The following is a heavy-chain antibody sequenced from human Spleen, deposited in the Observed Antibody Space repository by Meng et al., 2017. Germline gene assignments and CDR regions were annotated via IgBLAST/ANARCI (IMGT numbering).Heavy chain of an antibody. J-gene: IGHJ4*02. CDR3: VEGSGWYIY. V-gene: IGHV4-34*01. CDR2: INYSGIT. CDR1: GGSFSGYD. D-gene: IGHD6-19*01. Sequence: QLQPWGAGLLKPSETLSLPCAVYGGSFSGYDWSWVRQPPGEGLEWIGEINYSGITNYSPSLKSRVTISVDTSKNQFSMNLISVTAADTAVYYCVEGSGWYIYWGQGTLVTVSS.